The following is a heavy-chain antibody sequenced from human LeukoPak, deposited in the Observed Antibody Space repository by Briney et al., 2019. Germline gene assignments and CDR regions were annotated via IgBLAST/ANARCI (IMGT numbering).Heavy chain of an antibody. Sequence: PETLSLTCTVSGYSISSGYYWGWIRQPPGKGLEWIGIIYHSGSTYYNPSLKSRVTISVDTSKNQFSLNLSSVTAADTAVYYCAKSGGYGLIDYWGQGTLVTVSS. CDR2: IYHSGST. J-gene: IGHJ4*02. D-gene: IGHD1-26*01. CDR1: GYSISSGYY. CDR3: AKSGGYGLIDY. V-gene: IGHV4-38-2*02.